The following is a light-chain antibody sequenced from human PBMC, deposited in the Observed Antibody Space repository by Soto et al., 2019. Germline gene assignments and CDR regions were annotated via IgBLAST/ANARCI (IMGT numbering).Light chain of an antibody. CDR3: QNSGDFRWT. CDR2: GAS. J-gene: IGKJ1*01. CDR1: QSVNKAY. Sequence: EIVLTPSPGTLVFSPVYIATLSFSSSQSVNKAYLVWYQVKPGQAPRRLIYGASSRATGIPDRFSGRGFGTDFTLTISRLEPEDFAVYYCQNSGDFRWTFGQGTKVAIK. V-gene: IGKV3-20*01.